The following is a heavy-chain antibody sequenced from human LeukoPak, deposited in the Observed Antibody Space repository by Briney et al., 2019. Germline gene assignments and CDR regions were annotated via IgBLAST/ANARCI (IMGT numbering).Heavy chain of an antibody. Sequence: GGSLRLSCAASGFTFRSYALSWVRQAPGKGLDWVSAISGSGGSTYYADSVKGRFTISRDNSKNTLYLQMNSLRAEDSAVYYCAKDVVPAAIRAFDYWGQGTLVTVSS. D-gene: IGHD2-2*02. V-gene: IGHV3-23*01. CDR2: ISGSGGST. CDR1: GFTFRSYA. CDR3: AKDVVPAAIRAFDY. J-gene: IGHJ4*02.